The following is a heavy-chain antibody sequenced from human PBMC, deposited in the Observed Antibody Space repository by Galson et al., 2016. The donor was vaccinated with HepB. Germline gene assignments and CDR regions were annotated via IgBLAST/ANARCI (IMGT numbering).Heavy chain of an antibody. J-gene: IGHJ4*02. CDR3: ARRSYSNYIDS. V-gene: IGHV4-39*01. CDR2: ISHTGAI. CDR1: GDSINFDVYY. D-gene: IGHD4-11*01. Sequence: ETLSLTCSVYGDSINFDVYYWYWGWIRQSPGKGLEWIGTISHTGAIYSNSSLKSRLTIPIDRSRNEFSLELSSVTAADTAVYFCARRSYSNYIDSCGQGILVTVSS.